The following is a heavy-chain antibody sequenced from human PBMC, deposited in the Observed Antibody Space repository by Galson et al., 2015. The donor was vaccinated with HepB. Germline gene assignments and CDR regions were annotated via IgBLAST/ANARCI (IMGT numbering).Heavy chain of an antibody. CDR2: IYPGDSET. J-gene: IGHJ6*02. V-gene: IGHV5-51*01. D-gene: IGHD2-2*01. CDR3: ARLGHEGYHYYGMDV. CDR1: GYSFRNYW. Sequence: QSGAEVTKPGESLKISCKASGYSFRNYWIGWVRQMPGKGLECMGIIYPGDSETRYSPSFQGQVTLPADKSTNTAYLQWSSLKASDTAMYYCARLGHEGYHYYGMDVWGQGTTVTVSS.